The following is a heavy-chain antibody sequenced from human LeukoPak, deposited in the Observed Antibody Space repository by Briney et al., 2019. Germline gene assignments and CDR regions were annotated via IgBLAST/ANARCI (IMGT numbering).Heavy chain of an antibody. CDR1: GYTFTDYY. CDR3: ARGDYYDSSGYPDY. V-gene: IGHV1-2*02. D-gene: IGHD3-22*01. CDR2: INPHSGGT. Sequence: ASVKVSCKASGYTFTDYYLHWVRQAPGQGLEWMGWINPHSGGTNYAQKFQGRVTMTRDTSITTAYMELNRLRSDDTAVYYCARGDYYDSSGYPDYWGQGTLVTVSS. J-gene: IGHJ4*02.